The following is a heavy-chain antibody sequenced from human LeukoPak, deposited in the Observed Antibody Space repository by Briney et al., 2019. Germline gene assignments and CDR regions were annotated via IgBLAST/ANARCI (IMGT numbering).Heavy chain of an antibody. D-gene: IGHD3-16*01. CDR1: GYSISSGYY. V-gene: IGHV4-38-2*02. CDR3: ASRGTWNN. J-gene: IGHJ4*02. CDR2: IHHSGST. Sequence: SETLSLTCTVSGYSISSGYYWGWIRQPPGKGLEWIGSIHHSGSTNYNPSLKSRVTISLDTSKNQFSLKLSSVTAADTAVYYCASRGTWNNWGQGTLVTVSS.